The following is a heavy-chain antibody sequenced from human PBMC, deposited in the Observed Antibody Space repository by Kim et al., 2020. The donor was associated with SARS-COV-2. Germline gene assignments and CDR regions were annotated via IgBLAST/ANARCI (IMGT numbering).Heavy chain of an antibody. J-gene: IGHJ6*02. CDR3: ARESGSYYYGMDV. V-gene: IGHV1-69*04. Sequence: YAQKCQGRVTITADKSTSTAYMELSSLRSEDTAVYYCARESGSYYYGMDVWGQGTTVTVSS. D-gene: IGHD2-15*01.